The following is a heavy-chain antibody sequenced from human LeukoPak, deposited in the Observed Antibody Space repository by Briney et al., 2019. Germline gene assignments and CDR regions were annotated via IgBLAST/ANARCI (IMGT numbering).Heavy chain of an antibody. CDR3: ARQIASAGTAGFDF. J-gene: IGHJ4*02. D-gene: IGHD6-13*01. V-gene: IGHV4-39*07. CDR2: IYYSGST. CDR1: GGSISSSSYN. Sequence: PSETLSLTCTVSGGSISSSSYNWGWIRQPPGKGLEWIGSIYYSGSTYYNPSLKSRVTMSVDTSKNQFSLRLRSVTAADTAVYYCARQIASAGTAGFDFWGQGALVTVSS.